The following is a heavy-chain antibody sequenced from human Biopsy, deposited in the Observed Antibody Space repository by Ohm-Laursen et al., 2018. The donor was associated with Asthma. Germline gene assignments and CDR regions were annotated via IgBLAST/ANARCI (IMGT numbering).Heavy chain of an antibody. Sequence: SLRLSCAASGFTFSDHYMDWVRQAPGKGLEWVGRTRNKANSYTTEYAASVKGRFTISRDDSKNSLYLQMNSLKTEDTAVYYCASDLGGYYYDSSGYFSDYWGQGTLVTVSS. CDR1: GFTFSDHY. D-gene: IGHD3-22*01. J-gene: IGHJ4*02. CDR3: ASDLGGYYYDSSGYFSDY. V-gene: IGHV3-72*01. CDR2: TRNKANSYTT.